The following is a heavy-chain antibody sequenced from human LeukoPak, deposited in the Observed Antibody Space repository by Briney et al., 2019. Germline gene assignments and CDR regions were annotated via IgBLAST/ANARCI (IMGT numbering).Heavy chain of an antibody. V-gene: IGHV3-53*01. D-gene: IGHD6-19*01. CDR2: IYSGGST. CDR3: ATDGAHSSLAH. Sequence: GGSLRLSCAASGFTVSSNYMSWVRQAPGKGLEWVSVIYSGGSTYYADSVKGRFTISRDNSKNTLYLQMNSLRVEDTAVYYCATDGAHSSLAHWGQGTLVTVSS. CDR1: GFTVSSNY. J-gene: IGHJ1*01.